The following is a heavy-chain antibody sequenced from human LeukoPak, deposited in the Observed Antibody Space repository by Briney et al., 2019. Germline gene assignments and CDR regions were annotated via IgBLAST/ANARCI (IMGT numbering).Heavy chain of an antibody. Sequence: SGTLSLTCAVSGGSISSSNWWSWVRQPPGKGLEWIGEIYHSGSTNYNPSLKSRVTISVDKSKNQFSLKLSSVTAADTAVYYCASGSRSDYYYGMDVWGKGTTVTVSS. CDR3: ASGSRSDYYYGMDV. V-gene: IGHV4-4*02. D-gene: IGHD6-19*01. CDR1: GGSISSSNW. CDR2: IYHSGST. J-gene: IGHJ6*04.